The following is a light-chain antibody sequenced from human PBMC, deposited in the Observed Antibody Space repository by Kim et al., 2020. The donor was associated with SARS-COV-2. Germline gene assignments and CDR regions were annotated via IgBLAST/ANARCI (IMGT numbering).Light chain of an antibody. J-gene: IGKJ2*01. V-gene: IGKV1-12*01. Sequence: SASVGDRVTTTCRASQSISSWLAWYQQKPGKAPMVLIYAASSLQSGVPARFSGSGSGTDFTLTISSLQPEDFATYYCQQTNSFPNTFGQGTKLEIK. CDR3: QQTNSFPNT. CDR2: AAS. CDR1: QSISSW.